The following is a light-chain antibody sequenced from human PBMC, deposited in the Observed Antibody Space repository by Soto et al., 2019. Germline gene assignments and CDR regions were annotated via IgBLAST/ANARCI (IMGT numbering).Light chain of an antibody. J-gene: IGLJ2*01. CDR1: SGPSSYA. CDR2: LNSDGSH. V-gene: IGLV4-69*01. CDR3: QTWGTGIHVI. Sequence: QLVLTQSPSASASLGASVKLTCTLSSGPSSYAIAWHRQQPEKGPRYLMKLNSDGSHSKGDGIPDRFSGSSSGAERSLTVSSLQSEDEADYYCQTWGTGIHVIFGGGTKLTVL.